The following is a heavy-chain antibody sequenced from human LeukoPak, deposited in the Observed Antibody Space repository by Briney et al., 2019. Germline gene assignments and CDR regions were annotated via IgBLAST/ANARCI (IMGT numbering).Heavy chain of an antibody. D-gene: IGHD3-10*01. CDR1: GFTFSSYA. CDR3: ARGHPLWFGELLYPSDY. J-gene: IGHJ4*02. CDR2: ISYDGSNK. Sequence: GGSLRLSCAASGFTFSSYAMHWVCQAPGKGLEWVAVISYDGSNKYYADSVKGRFTISRDNSKNTLYLQMNSLRAEDTAVYYCARGHPLWFGELLYPSDYWGQGTLVTVSS. V-gene: IGHV3-30-3*01.